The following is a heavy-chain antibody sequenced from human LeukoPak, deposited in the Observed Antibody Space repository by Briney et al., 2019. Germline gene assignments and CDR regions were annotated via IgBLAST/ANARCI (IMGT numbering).Heavy chain of an antibody. Sequence: GASVKVSCKTSGYSENFYGITWVRQVAGQGLEWMGWISAQHGQTEYAPNSQDRVTMTTDTYTNTAYMELRSLRSDDTAVYYCARDRGATGFDYWGQGTLVTVSS. CDR3: ARDRGATGFDY. V-gene: IGHV1-18*01. D-gene: IGHD1-26*01. CDR1: GYSENFYG. CDR2: ISAQHGQT. J-gene: IGHJ4*02.